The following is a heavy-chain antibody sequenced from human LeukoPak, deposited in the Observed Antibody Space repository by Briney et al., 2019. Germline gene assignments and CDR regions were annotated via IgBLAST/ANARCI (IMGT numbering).Heavy chain of an antibody. Sequence: GGSLRLSCAASGFTFSSYAMHWVRQAPGKGLEWVAVISYDGSNKYYADSVKGRFTISRDNSKNTLYLQMNSLRAEDTAVYYCARGVGATRAFDIWGQGTMVTVSS. D-gene: IGHD1-26*01. CDR1: GFTFSSYA. CDR2: ISYDGSNK. V-gene: IGHV3-30*04. J-gene: IGHJ3*02. CDR3: ARGVGATRAFDI.